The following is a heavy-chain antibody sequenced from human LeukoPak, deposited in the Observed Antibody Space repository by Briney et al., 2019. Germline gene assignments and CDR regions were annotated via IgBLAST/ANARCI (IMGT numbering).Heavy chain of an antibody. Sequence: GGSLRLSCAASGFTVSSTYMSWVRQAPGKGLEWVANIKQDGSEKYYVDSVKGRFTISRDNAKNSLYLQMNSLRAEDTAVYYCARDRGEYSYAYDYWGQGTLVTVSS. CDR1: GFTVSSTY. CDR2: IKQDGSEK. V-gene: IGHV3-7*01. D-gene: IGHD5-18*01. CDR3: ARDRGEYSYAYDY. J-gene: IGHJ4*02.